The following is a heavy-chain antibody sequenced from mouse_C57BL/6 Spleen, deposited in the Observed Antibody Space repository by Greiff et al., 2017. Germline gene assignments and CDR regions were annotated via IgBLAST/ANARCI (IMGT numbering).Heavy chain of an antibody. CDR2: IYPSDSET. J-gene: IGHJ2*01. CDR1: GYTFTSYW. V-gene: IGHV1-61*01. CDR3: ARSGHYYGSSYGY. D-gene: IGHD1-1*01. Sequence: QVQLQQSGAELVRPGSSVKLSCKASGYTFTSYWMDWVKQRPGQGLEWIGNIYPSDSETHYNQKFKDKATLTVDKSSSTAYMQLSSLTSEDSAVYYCARSGHYYGSSYGYWGQGTTLTVSS.